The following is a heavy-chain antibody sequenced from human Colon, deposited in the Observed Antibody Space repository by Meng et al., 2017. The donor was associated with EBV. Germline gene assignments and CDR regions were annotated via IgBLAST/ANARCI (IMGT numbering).Heavy chain of an antibody. V-gene: IGHV4-30-4*01. Sequence: QVPGPGLVKPSQTLSLTCTVSGGSINSDDYYWSRLRQPPGKGLEWIGYIYYTGSTYYYPSLKSRVTISMDTSKNQFTLSLSSVTAADTAVYYCARNYYFDYWGQGTLVTVSS. CDR3: ARNYYFDY. J-gene: IGHJ4*02. CDR2: IYYTGST. CDR1: GGSINSDDYY.